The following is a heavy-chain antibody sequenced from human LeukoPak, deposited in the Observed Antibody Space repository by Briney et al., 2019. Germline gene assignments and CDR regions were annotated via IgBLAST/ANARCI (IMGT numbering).Heavy chain of an antibody. CDR2: IYYSGST. D-gene: IGHD5-12*01. Sequence: SETLSLTCTASGVSFSSYYWSWIRQPPGKGLEWIGYIYYSGSTNYNPSLKSRVTISVDTSKDQFSLKLSSVTAADTAVYYCARVSGYDWESSYDYWGQGTLVTVSS. CDR1: GVSFSSYY. CDR3: ARVSGYDWESSYDY. J-gene: IGHJ4*02. V-gene: IGHV4-59*01.